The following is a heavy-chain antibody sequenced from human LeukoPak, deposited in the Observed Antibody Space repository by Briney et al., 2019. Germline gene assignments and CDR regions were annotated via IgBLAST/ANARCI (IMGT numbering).Heavy chain of an antibody. D-gene: IGHD6-19*01. CDR1: GFTFSSYS. Sequence: GGSLRLSCAASGFTFSSYSMNWVRQAPGKGLEWVSSISSSSSYIYYADSVKGRFTISRDNAKNSLYLQMNSLRAEDTAVYYCAREGSSGWHMPYYFDYWGQGTLVTVSS. CDR2: ISSSSSYI. J-gene: IGHJ4*02. CDR3: AREGSSGWHMPYYFDY. V-gene: IGHV3-21*01.